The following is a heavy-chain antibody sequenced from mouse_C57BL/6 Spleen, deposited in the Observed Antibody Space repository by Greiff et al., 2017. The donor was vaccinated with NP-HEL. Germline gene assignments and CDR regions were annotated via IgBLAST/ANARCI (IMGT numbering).Heavy chain of an antibody. V-gene: IGHV1-72*01. CDR3: ARSAQATSDWFAY. CDR1: GYTFTSYW. CDR2: IDPNSGGT. D-gene: IGHD3-2*02. Sequence: QVQLKQPGAELVKPGASVKLSCKASGYTFTSYWMHWVKQRPGRGLEWIGRIDPNSGGTKYNEKFKSKATLTVDKPSSTAYMQLSSLTSEDSAVYYCARSAQATSDWFAYWGQGTLVTVSA. J-gene: IGHJ3*01.